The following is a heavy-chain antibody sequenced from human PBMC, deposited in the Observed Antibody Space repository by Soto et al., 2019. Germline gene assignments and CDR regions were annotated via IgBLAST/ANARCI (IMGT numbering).Heavy chain of an antibody. Sequence: QVQLVETGGGLVKPGGSLRLSCAASGFTFSDYYMIWIRQAPGKGLEWVSYISNSATIIYYADSVKGRFNISRDNAKNSLYLQVSSLRAEDTAVYYCARRGSGWYWDWYFDLWGLGTLVTVSS. J-gene: IGHJ2*01. CDR3: ARRGSGWYWDWYFDL. D-gene: IGHD6-19*01. CDR2: ISNSATII. CDR1: GFTFSDYY. V-gene: IGHV3-11*01.